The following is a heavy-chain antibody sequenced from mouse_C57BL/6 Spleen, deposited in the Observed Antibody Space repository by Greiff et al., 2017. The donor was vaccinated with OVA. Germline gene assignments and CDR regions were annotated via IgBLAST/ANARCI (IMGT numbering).Heavy chain of an antibody. Sequence: QVQLQQPGAELVKPGASVKLSCKASGYTFTSYWMHWVKQRPGQGLEWIGMIHPNSGSTNYNEKFKSKATLTVDTSSSTAYMQLSILTSEDAADYYAARCHHPSPCGFAYWGQGTLVTVSA. V-gene: IGHV1-64*01. J-gene: IGHJ3*01. CDR1: GYTFTSYW. CDR3: ARCHHPSPCGFAY. D-gene: IGHD2-10*02. CDR2: IHPNSGST.